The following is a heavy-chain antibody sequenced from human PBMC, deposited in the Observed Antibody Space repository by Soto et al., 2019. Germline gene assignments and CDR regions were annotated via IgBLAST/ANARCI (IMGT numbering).Heavy chain of an antibody. CDR2: INAGNGNT. Sequence: QVQLVQSGAEVQKPGASVKVSCKASGYTFTSYAIHWVRQAPGPRLEWMGWINAGNGNTQYSQKFQGRVTITRDTSARIAYMEVSSLRSEATALYYCAREQSGEIMTMTDAFDIWGQGTMVTVSS. CDR1: GYTFTSYA. CDR3: AREQSGEIMTMTDAFDI. D-gene: IGHD3-16*01. V-gene: IGHV1-3*01. J-gene: IGHJ3*02.